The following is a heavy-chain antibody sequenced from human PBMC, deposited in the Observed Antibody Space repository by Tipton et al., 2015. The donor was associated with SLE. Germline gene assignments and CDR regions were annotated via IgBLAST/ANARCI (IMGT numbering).Heavy chain of an antibody. V-gene: IGHV4-34*01. Sequence: TLYLTCAVYGGSFSGYYWGWIRQPPGKGLEWIGEINHSGSTNYIPSLKSRVTISLDTSKKQFSLKLSSVTAADTAVYYCARGTGGGNTTWYDYFDYWGQGTLVTVSS. D-gene: IGHD6-13*01. J-gene: IGHJ4*02. CDR3: ARGTGGGNTTWYDYFDY. CDR1: GGSFSGYY. CDR2: INHSGST.